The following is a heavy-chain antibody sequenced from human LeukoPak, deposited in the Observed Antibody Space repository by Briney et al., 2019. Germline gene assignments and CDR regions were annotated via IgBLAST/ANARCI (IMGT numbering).Heavy chain of an antibody. CDR1: GGSFSGYY. Sequence: SETLSLTCAVYGGSFSGYYWSWIRQPPGKGLEWIGEINHSGSANYNPSLKSRVTISVDTSKNQFSLKLSSVTAADTAVYYCARGYSYGYYYYYGMDVWGQETTVTVSS. J-gene: IGHJ6*02. CDR2: INHSGSA. V-gene: IGHV4-34*01. CDR3: ARGYSYGYYYYYGMDV. D-gene: IGHD5-18*01.